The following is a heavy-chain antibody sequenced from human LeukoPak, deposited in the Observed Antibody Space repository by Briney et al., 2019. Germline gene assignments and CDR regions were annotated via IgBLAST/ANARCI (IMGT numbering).Heavy chain of an antibody. J-gene: IGHJ4*02. CDR3: AKVHSYDILTGYYLGAVYYFDY. CDR1: GFTFSSYA. Sequence: GGSLRLSCAASGFTFSSYAMSWVRQAPGKGLEWVSAISGSGGSTYYADSVKGRFTISRDNSKNTLYLQMNSLRAEDTAVYYCAKVHSYDILTGYYLGAVYYFDYWGQGTLVTVSS. CDR2: ISGSGGST. D-gene: IGHD3-9*01. V-gene: IGHV3-23*01.